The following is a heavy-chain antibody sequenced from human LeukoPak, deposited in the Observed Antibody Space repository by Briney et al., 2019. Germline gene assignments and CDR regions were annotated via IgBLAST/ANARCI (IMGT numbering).Heavy chain of an antibody. Sequence: GGSLRLSCAAPGYTFSNAWMRWVCQAPGKGLEWVGRIKSKTYGGTTDYAAHEKGRFTISRDDSKNTLYLQMNSLKTEDTAVYYCTTPPARYCSSTSCQPDDAFDIWGQGTMVTVSS. D-gene: IGHD2-2*01. CDR3: TTPPARYCSSTSCQPDDAFDI. CDR1: GYTFSNAW. V-gene: IGHV3-15*01. J-gene: IGHJ3*02. CDR2: IKSKTYGGTT.